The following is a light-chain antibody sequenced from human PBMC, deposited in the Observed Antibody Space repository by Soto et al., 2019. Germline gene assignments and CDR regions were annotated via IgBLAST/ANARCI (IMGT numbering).Light chain of an antibody. V-gene: IGKV1-5*01. CDR2: DAS. J-gene: IGKJ1*01. Sequence: DIQMTQSPCTLSASVGDRVTITCRASQSISHFLAWYQQKPGKVPKLLIYDASNLGSGVPSRFSGSGSGTDFTLTISGLQPDDFTTDYCQQYTSYSRAFGQVTKVDI. CDR3: QQYTSYSRA. CDR1: QSISHF.